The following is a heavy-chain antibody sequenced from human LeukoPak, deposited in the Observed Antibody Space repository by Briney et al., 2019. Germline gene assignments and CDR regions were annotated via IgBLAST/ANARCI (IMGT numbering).Heavy chain of an antibody. J-gene: IGHJ6*03. CDR1: GGTFSSYA. D-gene: IGHD2-8*01. Sequence: ASVKVSCKASGGTFSSYAISWVRQAPGQGLEWMERIIPIFGTANYAQKFQGRVTITTDESTSTAYMELSSLRSEGTAVYYCARSGVISSFYYYMDVWGKGTTVTVSS. CDR3: ARSGVISSFYYYMDV. V-gene: IGHV1-69*05. CDR2: IIPIFGTA.